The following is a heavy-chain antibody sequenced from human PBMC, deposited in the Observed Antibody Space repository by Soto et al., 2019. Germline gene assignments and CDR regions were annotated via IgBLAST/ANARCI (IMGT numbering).Heavy chain of an antibody. D-gene: IGHD1-1*01. V-gene: IGHV3-23*01. Sequence: GSLRLSCAASGFTFSGSAMGWVRQGPGKGLEWVSLISYNSRATYYMDSVKGRFAISRDNSRNTPYLQLSSLRAEDTAVYYCATQDFRGATGTTWGQGTLVTVSS. CDR1: GFTFSGSA. CDR3: ATQDFRGATGTT. J-gene: IGHJ4*02. CDR2: ISYNSRAT.